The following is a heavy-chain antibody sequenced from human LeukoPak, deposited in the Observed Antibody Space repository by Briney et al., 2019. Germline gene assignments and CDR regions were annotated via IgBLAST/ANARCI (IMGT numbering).Heavy chain of an antibody. CDR2: ISGSGGST. J-gene: IGHJ4*02. V-gene: IGHV3-23*01. CDR1: GFTVSSNY. D-gene: IGHD2-2*02. CDR3: AKDQVVVVPAAIRGGGFDY. Sequence: GGSLRLSCAASGFTVSSNYMSWVRQAPGKGLEWVSAISGSGGSTYYADSVKGRFTISRDNSKNTLYLQMNSLRAEDTAVYYCAKDQVVVVPAAIRGGGFDYWGQGTLVTVSS.